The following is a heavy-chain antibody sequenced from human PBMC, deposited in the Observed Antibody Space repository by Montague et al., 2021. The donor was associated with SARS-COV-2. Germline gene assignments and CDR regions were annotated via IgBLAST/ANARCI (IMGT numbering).Heavy chain of an antibody. J-gene: IGHJ4*02. D-gene: IGHD3-10*01. CDR3: ARDGGINSRPRPHTFHY. CDR1: GDSVSSNSAA. V-gene: IGHV6-1*01. Sequence: CAISGDSVSSNSAAWNWIRQSPSRGLEWLGRTYYRSKWYNDYAVSVKSRITINPDTSKNQFSLQLNSVTPEDTVVYYCARDGGINSRPRPHTFHYWGQGTLVTVSS. CDR2: TYYRSKWYN.